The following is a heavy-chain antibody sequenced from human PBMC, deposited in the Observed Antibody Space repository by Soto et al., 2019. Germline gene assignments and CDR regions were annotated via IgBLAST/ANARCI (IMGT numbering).Heavy chain of an antibody. CDR2: INAGTGYT. V-gene: IGHV1-3*01. Sequence: HVQLVQSGAEVKRPGASVKVSCRASGYIFSTYSIHWVRQAPGQGLEWMGWINAGTGYTTYSQKFQGRVTITTAISASTVYMDLSSLRSEDTAVYYCAVYSSLDFWGQGTLVTVSS. CDR1: GYIFSTYS. D-gene: IGHD5-18*01. CDR3: AVYSSLDF. J-gene: IGHJ4*02.